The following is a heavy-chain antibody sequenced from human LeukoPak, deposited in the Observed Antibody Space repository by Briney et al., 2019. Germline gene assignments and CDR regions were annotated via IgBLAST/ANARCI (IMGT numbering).Heavy chain of an antibody. CDR2: IMPGGHI. CDR3: ARGNSATTTFDF. J-gene: IGHJ4*02. D-gene: IGHD4-17*01. CDR1: GFSVDSVF. V-gene: IGHV3-66*01. Sequence: GGSLRLSCRASGFSVDSVFMNWVRQPPGKGLEWVSFIMPGGHIDYTDSVKGRFTISRDSFKNTLSLQMNSLRVDDSAVYYCARGNSATTTFDFWGQGTLVTVSS.